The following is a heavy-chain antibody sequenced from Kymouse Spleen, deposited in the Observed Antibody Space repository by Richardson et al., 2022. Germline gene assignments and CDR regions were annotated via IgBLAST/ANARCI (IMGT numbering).Heavy chain of an antibody. D-gene: IGHD3-3*01. CDR1: GGSISSSSYY. V-gene: IGHV4-39*01. Sequence: QLQLQESGPGLVKPSETLSLTCTVSGGSISSSSYYWGWIRQPPGKGLEWIGSIYYSGSTYYNPSLKSRVTISVDTSKNQFSLKLSSVTAADTAVYYCARHDFWSGAFDYWGQGTLVTVSS. J-gene: IGHJ4*02. CDR2: IYYSGST. CDR3: ARHDFWSGAFDY.